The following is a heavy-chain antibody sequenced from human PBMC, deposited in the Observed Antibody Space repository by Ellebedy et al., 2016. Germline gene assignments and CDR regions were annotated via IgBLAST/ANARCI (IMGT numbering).Heavy chain of an antibody. CDR2: VYYSGTP. Sequence: SETLSLTXTVSGGSISGYYWSCFRQPPGKGLEWIGYVYYSGTPNYNPSLKSRVTISLDRSNNQFSLKLTSVTAADTAVYYCARGYCSGGRCYAYGMDVWGQGTTVTVSS. CDR3: ARGYCSGGRCYAYGMDV. CDR1: GGSISGYY. V-gene: IGHV4-59*01. J-gene: IGHJ6*02. D-gene: IGHD2-15*01.